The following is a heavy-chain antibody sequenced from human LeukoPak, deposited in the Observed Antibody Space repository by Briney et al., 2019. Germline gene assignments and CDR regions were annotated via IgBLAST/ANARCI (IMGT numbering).Heavy chain of an antibody. V-gene: IGHV4-59*08. J-gene: IGHJ5*02. CDR2: IYYSGST. Sequence: SETLSLTCTVSGGSISSHYWSWIRQPPGKGLEWIGYIYYSGSTNYNPSLKSRVTISVDTSKNQFSLKLSSVTAADTAVYYCARQEKYCGGDCPNWFDPWGQGTLVTVSS. CDR3: ARQEKYCGGDCPNWFDP. CDR1: GGSISSHY. D-gene: IGHD2-21*02.